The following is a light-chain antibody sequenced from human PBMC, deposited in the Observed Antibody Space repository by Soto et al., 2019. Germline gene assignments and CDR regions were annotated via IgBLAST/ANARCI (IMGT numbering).Light chain of an antibody. Sequence: QSVLTQPPSASGSPGQSVTISCTGTRNDIGAYEFVSWYQHHPGEAPKLIIYEVVQRPSGVPDRFSGSKSGNTASLTVSGLQAADEADYYCKSYAGSNTYVFGTGTKV. V-gene: IGLV2-8*01. CDR1: RNDIGAYEF. J-gene: IGLJ1*01. CDR3: KSYAGSNTYV. CDR2: EVV.